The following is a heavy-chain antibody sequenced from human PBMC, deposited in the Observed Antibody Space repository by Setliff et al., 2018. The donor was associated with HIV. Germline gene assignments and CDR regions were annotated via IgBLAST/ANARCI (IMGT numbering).Heavy chain of an antibody. V-gene: IGHV4-38-2*01. CDR2: IYHSGTT. CDR3: ARQGDGYNLYHVYYFDY. CDR1: GYSISSGYY. Sequence: SETLSLTCAVSGYSISSGYYWGCIRQTPGKGLEWIGLIYHSGTTYYNPSLRSRVTISVDTSKNQFSLKLSSVTAADTAVYYCARQGDGYNLYHVYYFDYWGQGTLVTVSS. J-gene: IGHJ4*02. D-gene: IGHD5-12*01.